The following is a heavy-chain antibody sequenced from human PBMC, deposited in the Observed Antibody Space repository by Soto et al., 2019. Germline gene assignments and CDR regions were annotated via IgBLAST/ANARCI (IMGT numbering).Heavy chain of an antibody. J-gene: IGHJ4*02. Sequence: SETLSLTCAVYGGSFSGYYWSWIRQPPGKGLEWIGEINHSGSTNYNPSLESRVTISVDTSRNQFSLNLSSVTAADTAVYYCARHKSRVAAAIDYWGQGTLVTSPQ. D-gene: IGHD6-13*01. CDR1: GGSFSGYY. CDR3: ARHKSRVAAAIDY. CDR2: INHSGST. V-gene: IGHV4-34*01.